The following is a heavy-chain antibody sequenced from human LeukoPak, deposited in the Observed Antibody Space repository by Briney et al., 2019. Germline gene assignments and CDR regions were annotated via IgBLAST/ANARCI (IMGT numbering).Heavy chain of an antibody. CDR3: ARDTSGYDY. J-gene: IGHJ4*02. D-gene: IGHD3-3*01. V-gene: IGHV3-66*01. CDR2: IYNTGGT. CDR1: GFTISSDY. Sequence: GGSLRLSCAASGFTISSDYMTWVRQAPGKGLEWVSVIYNTGGTKYADSVRGRFTISRDNAKNSLYLQMNSLRAEDTAVYYCARDTSGYDYWGQGTLVTVSS.